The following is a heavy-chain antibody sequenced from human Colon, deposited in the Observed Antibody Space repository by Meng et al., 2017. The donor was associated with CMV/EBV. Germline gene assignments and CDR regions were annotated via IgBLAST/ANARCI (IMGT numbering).Heavy chain of an antibody. D-gene: IGHD4-23*01. CDR2: VSDSGSTT. Sequence: GGSLRLSCAASGFTFSTYAMSWVRQAAGKGLEWLATVSDSGSTTYYADSVKGRFTISRDNSKNNLYLQMNSLRADDTAVYYCAKDRSAKTVAGSWGQGVVVTVSS. J-gene: IGHJ5*02. CDR1: GFTFSTYA. CDR3: AKDRSAKTVAGS. V-gene: IGHV3-23*01.